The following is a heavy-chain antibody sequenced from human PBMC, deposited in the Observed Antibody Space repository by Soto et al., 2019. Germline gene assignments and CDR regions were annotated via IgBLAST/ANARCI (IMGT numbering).Heavy chain of an antibody. CDR1: GFPFSSYA. Sequence: GGSLILSCAASGFPFSSYAMHSVRQDPGTGLVWVSRINSDGSSTSYADSVKGRFTISRDNAKNTLYLQMNSLRAEDTAVYYCARDIRFLEWLPHKLYGFYMDVWGKGTTVTVSS. CDR3: ARDIRFLEWLPHKLYGFYMDV. CDR2: INSDGSST. J-gene: IGHJ6*03. V-gene: IGHV3-74*01. D-gene: IGHD3-3*01.